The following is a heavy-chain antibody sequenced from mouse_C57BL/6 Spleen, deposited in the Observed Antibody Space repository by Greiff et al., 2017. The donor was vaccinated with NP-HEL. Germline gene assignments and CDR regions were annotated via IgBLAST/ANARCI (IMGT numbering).Heavy chain of an antibody. J-gene: IGHJ2*01. CDR3: ARMARTIN. V-gene: IGHV5-6-3*01. CDR2: INRNGGST. CDR1: GFTFSSYG. Sequence: EVKLMESGGGLVQPGGSLKLSCAASGFTFSSYGMSWVRQTPDKRLEWVATINRNGGSTYYPDSVKGRVTISRDNAKNTLYLQMSSLKSEDTAMYYCARMARTINWGQGTTLTVSS.